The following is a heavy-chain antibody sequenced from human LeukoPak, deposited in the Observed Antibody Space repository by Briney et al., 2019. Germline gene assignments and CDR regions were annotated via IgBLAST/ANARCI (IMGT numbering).Heavy chain of an antibody. D-gene: IGHD6-19*01. CDR2: IIPIFGTA. CDR1: GGTFSSYA. V-gene: IGHV1-69*05. Sequence: VASVKISCKASGGTFSSYAISWVRQAPGQGLEWMGGIIPIFGTANYAQKFQGRVTITTDESTSTAYMELSSLRSEDTAVYYCARESSSGWYNWFDPWGQGTLVTVSS. J-gene: IGHJ5*02. CDR3: ARESSSGWYNWFDP.